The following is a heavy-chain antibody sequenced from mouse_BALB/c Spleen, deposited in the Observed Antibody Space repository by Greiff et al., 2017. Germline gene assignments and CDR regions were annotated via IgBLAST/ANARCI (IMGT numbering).Heavy chain of an antibody. CDR2: IYPGDGDT. CDR1: GYTFTSYW. CDR3: AILGGDY. D-gene: IGHD4-1*01. Sequence: QVQLKQSGAELARPGASVKLSCKASGYTFTSYWMQWVKQRPGQGLEWIGAIYPGDGDTRYTQKFKGKATLTADKSSSTAYMQLSSLASEDSAVYYCAILGGDYWGQGTTLTVSS. J-gene: IGHJ2*01. V-gene: IGHV1-87*01.